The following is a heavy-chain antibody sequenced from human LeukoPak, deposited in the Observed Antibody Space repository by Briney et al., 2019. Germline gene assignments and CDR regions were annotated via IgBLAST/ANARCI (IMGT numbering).Heavy chain of an antibody. J-gene: IGHJ3*01. V-gene: IGHV3-33*01. CDR1: GFTFSTYG. CDR3: ARDRGSGDSFDL. D-gene: IGHD6-19*01. Sequence: HSGRSLRLSCAASGFTFSTYGMHWVRQAPGKGLEWVAVIWFDGSNQYYVDSVRGRFSISRDNSKNTLYLQMNTLRAEDTGVYYCARDRGSGDSFDLWGQGAMVTVSS. CDR2: IWFDGSNQ.